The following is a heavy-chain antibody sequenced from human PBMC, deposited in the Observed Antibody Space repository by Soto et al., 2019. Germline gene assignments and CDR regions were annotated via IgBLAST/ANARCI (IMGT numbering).Heavy chain of an antibody. V-gene: IGHV4-34*01. J-gene: IGHJ6*02. CDR1: GGSFSGYY. CDR2: INHSGST. Sequence: PSETLSLTCAVYGGSFSGYYWSWIRQPPGKGLEWIGEINHSGSTNYNPSLKSRVTISVDTSKNQFSLKLSSVTAADTAVYYCARIKDSRGYYYYGMDVWGQGTTVTSP. CDR3: ARIKDSRGYYYYGMDV. D-gene: IGHD6-13*01.